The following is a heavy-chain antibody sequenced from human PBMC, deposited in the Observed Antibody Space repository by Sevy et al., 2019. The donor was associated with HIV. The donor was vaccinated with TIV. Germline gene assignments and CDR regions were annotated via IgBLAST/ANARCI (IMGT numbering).Heavy chain of an antibody. D-gene: IGHD6-13*01. V-gene: IGHV3-30*18. J-gene: IGHJ6*02. Sequence: GGSLRLSCAASGFTFSSYGMHWVRQAPGKGLEWVAVISYDGSNKYYADSVKGRFTISRDNSKNTLYLQMNSLRAEDTAVYCCAKDIRIAAAETYYYYGMDVWGQGTTVTVSS. CDR2: ISYDGSNK. CDR1: GFTFSSYG. CDR3: AKDIRIAAAETYYYYGMDV.